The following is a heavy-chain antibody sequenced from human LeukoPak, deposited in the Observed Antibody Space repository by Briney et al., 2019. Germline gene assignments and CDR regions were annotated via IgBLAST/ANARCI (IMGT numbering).Heavy chain of an antibody. Sequence: GGSLRLSCAASGFTFSSYWMNWARQAPGKGLEWVASINHNGNANYYVDSVKGRFTISRDNAKNSLYLQMSNLRAEDTAVYFCARVTTYYYDSSGYPVYDAFDIWGQGTMVTVSS. J-gene: IGHJ3*02. CDR3: ARVTTYYYDSSGYPVYDAFDI. D-gene: IGHD3-22*01. CDR1: GFTFSSYW. CDR2: INHNGNAN. V-gene: IGHV3-7*03.